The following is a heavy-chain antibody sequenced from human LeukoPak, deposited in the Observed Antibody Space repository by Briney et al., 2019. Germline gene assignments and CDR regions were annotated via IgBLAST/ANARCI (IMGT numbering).Heavy chain of an antibody. CDR2: IYASGSI. Sequence: KASETLSLTCSVSGGSITNFFWTWIRQPAGKGLEYIGRIYASGSIDYNPSLKSRVTMSVDTSNNQFSLNLTSVTAADTALYFCARSARFNYFYMDVWGKGTSVTVSS. CDR3: ARSARFNYFYMDV. D-gene: IGHD2-15*01. CDR1: GGSITNFF. J-gene: IGHJ6*03. V-gene: IGHV4-4*07.